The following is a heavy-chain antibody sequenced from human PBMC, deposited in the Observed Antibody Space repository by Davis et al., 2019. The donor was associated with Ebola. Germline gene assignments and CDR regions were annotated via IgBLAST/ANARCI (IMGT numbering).Heavy chain of an antibody. Sequence: PGGSLRLSCAASGFTFSSYSMNWVRQAPGKGLEWVSFISSSSSYIYYADSVKGRFTISRDNAKNTVYLQMNNLRVEDTAVYYCARPSGSFYAGALDYWGQGNLVTVTS. CDR2: ISSSSSYI. V-gene: IGHV3-21*01. J-gene: IGHJ4*02. D-gene: IGHD1-26*01. CDR1: GFTFSSYS. CDR3: ARPSGSFYAGALDY.